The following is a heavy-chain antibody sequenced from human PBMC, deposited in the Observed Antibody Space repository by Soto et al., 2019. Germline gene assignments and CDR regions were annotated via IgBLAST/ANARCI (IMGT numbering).Heavy chain of an antibody. CDR3: AKDYDYGDSLPFDY. CDR1: GFSFRNYG. CDR2: IIGNGDTT. J-gene: IGHJ4*02. D-gene: IGHD4-17*01. V-gene: IGHV3-23*01. Sequence: EVQLLEAGGGLVQPGGSLRLSCAASGFSFRNYGMSWGRQAPGKGLEWLSAIIGNGDTTYYADSVRGRFTISRDNSKNTLYLQLNDLGAEDTAIYYCAKDYDYGDSLPFDYWGQGTLVTVSS.